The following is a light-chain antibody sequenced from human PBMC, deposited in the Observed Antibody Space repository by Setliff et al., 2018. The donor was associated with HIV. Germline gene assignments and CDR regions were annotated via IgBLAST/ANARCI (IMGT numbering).Light chain of an antibody. Sequence: QSALTQPASVSGSPGQSITISCTGTSSDVGGYNYVSWYQLHPGKAPKLMIYGVRNRPSGVPNRFSGSKSGSTASLAISGLQADDEGDYYCCSYAGTDTFVVFGTGTKVTV. V-gene: IGLV2-23*02. CDR1: SSDVGGYNY. CDR2: GVR. CDR3: CSYAGTDTFVV. J-gene: IGLJ1*01.